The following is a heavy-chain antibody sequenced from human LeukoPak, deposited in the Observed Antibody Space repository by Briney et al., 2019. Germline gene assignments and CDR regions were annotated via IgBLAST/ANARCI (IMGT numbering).Heavy chain of an antibody. J-gene: IGHJ3*02. CDR2: ISSSSSSI. CDR3: AGARQGASRGAFDI. V-gene: IGHV3-48*01. D-gene: IGHD1-26*01. Sequence: PGGSLRLSCAASGFTFSSYSMNWVRQAPGKGLEWVSNISSSSSSIYYADSVKGRFTISRDNAKNSLYLQMNSLRAEDTAVYYCAGARQGASRGAFDIWGQGTMVTVSP. CDR1: GFTFSSYS.